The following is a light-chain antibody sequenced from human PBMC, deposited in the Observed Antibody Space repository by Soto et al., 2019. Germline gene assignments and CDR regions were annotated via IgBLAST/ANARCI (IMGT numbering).Light chain of an antibody. J-gene: IGKJ4*01. Sequence: EIVMTQSPATLSVSPGERATLSCRASQSVSSNLAWYQQKPGQAPRLLIYGASTRATGIPARFSGSGSGTEFTLTISSLQSEAFAVYYCQQYNNWLSTFGGGTKLEIK. V-gene: IGKV3-15*01. CDR2: GAS. CDR3: QQYNNWLST. CDR1: QSVSSN.